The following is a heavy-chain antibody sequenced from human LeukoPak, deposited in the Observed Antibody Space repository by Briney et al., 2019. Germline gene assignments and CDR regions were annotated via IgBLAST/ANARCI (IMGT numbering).Heavy chain of an antibody. D-gene: IGHD4-17*01. Sequence: ASVKVSCKASRSTVTSSAISLAPQAPGQGLEYMGWIRPYNGDTNYPQKLQGRVTMTTDVSTSTAYMDLMSLTANAADTYYCARTGPYSDVYNLDYWGHGTLVTVSS. CDR3: ARTGPYSDVYNLDY. V-gene: IGHV1-18*01. CDR2: IRPYNGDT. J-gene: IGHJ4*01. CDR1: RSTVTSSA.